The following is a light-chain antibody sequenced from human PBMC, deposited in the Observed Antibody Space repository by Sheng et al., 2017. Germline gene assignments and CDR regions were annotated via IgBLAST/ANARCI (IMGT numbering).Light chain of an antibody. CDR2: DVS. V-gene: IGLV2-14*01. CDR3: SSYTTSSTWV. Sequence: QSALTQPASVSGSPGQSITISCTGTSSDVGGYNYVSWYQQHPGKAPKLMIYDVSNRPSGISNRFSGSKSGNTASLTISGLQPEDEADYYCSSYTTSSTWVFGGGTKLTV. CDR1: SSDVGGYNY. J-gene: IGLJ3*02.